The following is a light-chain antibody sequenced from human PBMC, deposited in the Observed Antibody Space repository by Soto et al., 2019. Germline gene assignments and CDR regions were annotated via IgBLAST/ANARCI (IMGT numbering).Light chain of an antibody. CDR3: QQRSNWPPIT. J-gene: IGKJ5*01. Sequence: EILLTQSPATLSLSPGERATLSCRSSQSVSSYLAWYQQKPGQAPRLLIYDASNRATGIPARFSGSGSGTDFNLTISSLEPEDFAVYYCQQRSNWPPITCGQGTRLEIK. V-gene: IGKV3-11*01. CDR1: QSVSSY. CDR2: DAS.